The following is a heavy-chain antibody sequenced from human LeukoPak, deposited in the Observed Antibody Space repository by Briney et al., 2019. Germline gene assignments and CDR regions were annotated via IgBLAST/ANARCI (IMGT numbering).Heavy chain of an antibody. Sequence: GESLRLSCAASGFTFSNHWMHWVRQAPGKGLVWVSRISGDGSSTRYADSVKGRFTISRDNAKNTLFLQMNRLRAEDTAVYYCARDNNWNYPDYWGQGTLVTVSS. D-gene: IGHD1-7*01. CDR3: ARDNNWNYPDY. CDR1: GFTFSNHW. V-gene: IGHV3-74*01. CDR2: ISGDGSST. J-gene: IGHJ4*02.